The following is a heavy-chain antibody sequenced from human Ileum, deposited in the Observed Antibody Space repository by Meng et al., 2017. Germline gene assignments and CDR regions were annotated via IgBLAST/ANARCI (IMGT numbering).Heavy chain of an antibody. Sequence: GESLKISCAASGFTFSDSPMHWVRQASGKGLEWVGRIRDKANSYATAYAASVKGRFTISRDDSKNTAYLQMNSLKTEDTAVYYCTRLHSYGDPSKFYYYAMDVWGQGTTVTVSS. D-gene: IGHD4-17*01. CDR3: TRLHSYGDPSKFYYYAMDV. J-gene: IGHJ6*02. CDR2: IRDKANSYAT. V-gene: IGHV3-73*01. CDR1: GFTFSDSP.